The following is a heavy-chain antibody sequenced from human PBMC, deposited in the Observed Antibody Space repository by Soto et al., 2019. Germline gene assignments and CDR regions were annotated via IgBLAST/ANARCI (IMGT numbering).Heavy chain of an antibody. CDR3: ARQEMATNHVVDY. V-gene: IGHV1-2*04. CDR1: GYTFTGYY. CDR2: INPNSGGT. D-gene: IGHD5-12*01. Sequence: ASVKVSCKASGYTFTGYYMHWVRQAPGQGLEWMGWINPNSGGTNYAQKFQGWVTMTRDTSISTAYMELSRLRSDDTAVYYCARQEMATNHVVDYWGQGTQVTVSS. J-gene: IGHJ4*02.